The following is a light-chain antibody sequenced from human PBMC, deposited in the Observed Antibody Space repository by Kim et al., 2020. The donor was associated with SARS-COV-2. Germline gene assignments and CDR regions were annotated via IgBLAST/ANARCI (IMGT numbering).Light chain of an antibody. V-gene: IGKV1-12*01. Sequence: DVQMTQSPSSVSASVGDTVTITCRASQGIASWLAWYQQKPGKAPELLIYAASALQSGVSSRFSGSGSGREFTLTIRSLQPEDVATYFCQQSNNFPITFGQGTRVEIK. CDR3: QQSNNFPIT. J-gene: IGKJ5*01. CDR2: AAS. CDR1: QGIASW.